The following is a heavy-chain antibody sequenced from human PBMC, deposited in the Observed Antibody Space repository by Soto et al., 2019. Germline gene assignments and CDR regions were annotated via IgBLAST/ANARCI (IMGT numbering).Heavy chain of an antibody. CDR3: ARLGGNGAFDI. Sequence: GGSLRLSCAASGFTFSSYDMHWVRQATGKGLEWVSAIGTAGDTYYPGSVKGRFTISRENAKNSLYLQMNSLRAGDTAVYYCARLGGNGAFDIWGQGTMVTVSS. J-gene: IGHJ3*02. V-gene: IGHV3-13*01. CDR1: GFTFSSYD. CDR2: IGTAGDT.